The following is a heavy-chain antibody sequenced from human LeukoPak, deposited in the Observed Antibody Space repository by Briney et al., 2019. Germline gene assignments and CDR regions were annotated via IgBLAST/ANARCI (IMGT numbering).Heavy chain of an antibody. Sequence: GGSLRPSCVASGFSFNNYAMNWVRQAPGKGLEWVSLIIGSSGTTFYADSVKGRFTISSDKSKSTLYLQMNSLRAEDTAVYYCAKGAYDYIEIAYFDYWGQGSLVTVSS. CDR1: GFSFNNYA. CDR3: AKGAYDYIEIAYFDY. CDR2: IIGSSGTT. D-gene: IGHD5-12*01. V-gene: IGHV3-23*01. J-gene: IGHJ4*02.